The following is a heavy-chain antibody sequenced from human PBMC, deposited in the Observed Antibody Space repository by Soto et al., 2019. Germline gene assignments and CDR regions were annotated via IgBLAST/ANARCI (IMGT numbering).Heavy chain of an antibody. CDR1: GGSISSYY. CDR2: IYYSGST. D-gene: IGHD3-10*01. CDR3: ARWAPRGIIHDFDS. Sequence: PSEHLSLTCTVSGGSISSYYWSWIRQPPGKGLEWIGYIYYSGSTNYNPSLKSRVTISVDTSKNQFSLKLSSVTAADTAVYYCARWAPRGIIHDFDSWCQGSLVNVSS. V-gene: IGHV4-59*12. J-gene: IGHJ4*02.